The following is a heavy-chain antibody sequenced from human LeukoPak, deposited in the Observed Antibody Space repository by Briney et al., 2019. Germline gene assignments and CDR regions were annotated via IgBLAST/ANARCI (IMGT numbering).Heavy chain of an antibody. D-gene: IGHD3-16*02. CDR2: MNTDGGTT. Sequence: GGSLRLSCAASGFTFSSYWMHWVRQAPGKGLVWVSRMNTDGGTTNYADSVTGRFTISRDNTKNTLYLQMNSLRDEDTAVYYCATAGSYRFDYWGQGTLVTVSS. CDR1: GFTFSSYW. CDR3: ATAGSYRFDY. J-gene: IGHJ4*02. V-gene: IGHV3-74*01.